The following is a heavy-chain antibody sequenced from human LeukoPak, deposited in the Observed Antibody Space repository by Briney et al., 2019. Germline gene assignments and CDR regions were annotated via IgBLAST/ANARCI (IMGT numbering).Heavy chain of an antibody. CDR3: ARVRRWVFGVVQRDWYFDL. CDR2: IYYSGNT. CDR1: GGSISSSNYY. J-gene: IGHJ2*01. Sequence: SETLSLTCTVSGGSISSSNYYWGWIRQPPGKGLEWIGGIYYSGNTFHNPSLKSRVTISVDTSKNQFSLKLSSVTAADTAVYYCARVRRWVFGVVQRDWYFDLWGRGTLVTVSS. D-gene: IGHD3-3*01. V-gene: IGHV4-39*07.